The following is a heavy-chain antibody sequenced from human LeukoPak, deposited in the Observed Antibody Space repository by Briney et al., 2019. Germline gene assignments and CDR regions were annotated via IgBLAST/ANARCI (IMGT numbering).Heavy chain of an antibody. CDR2: IIPILGIA. Sequence: SVKVSCKASGGTFSSYAISWVRQAPGQGLEWMGRIIPILGIANYAQKFQGRVTITADISTSTAYMELSSLRSEDTAVYYCARDAHYDFWSGPDYWGQGTLVTVSS. D-gene: IGHD3-3*01. CDR1: GGTFSSYA. CDR3: ARDAHYDFWSGPDY. J-gene: IGHJ4*02. V-gene: IGHV1-69*04.